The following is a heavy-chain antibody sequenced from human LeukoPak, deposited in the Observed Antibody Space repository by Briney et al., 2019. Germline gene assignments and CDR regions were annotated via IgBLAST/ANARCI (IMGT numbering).Heavy chain of an antibody. CDR2: TYYRSKWYN. CDR1: GDSVSSNSAA. D-gene: IGHD5-24*01. J-gene: IGHJ4*02. V-gene: IGHV6-1*01. Sequence: SQTLSLTCAISGDSVSSNSAAWNWIRQSPSRGLEWLGGTYYRSKWYNDYAVSVKSRITINPDTSKNQFSLQLNSVTPEDTAVYYCASSPRDGYKIRHYFDYWGQGTLVTVSS. CDR3: ASSPRDGYKIRHYFDY.